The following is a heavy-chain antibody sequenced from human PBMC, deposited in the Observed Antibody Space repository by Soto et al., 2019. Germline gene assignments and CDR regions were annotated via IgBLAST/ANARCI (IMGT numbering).Heavy chain of an antibody. J-gene: IGHJ4*02. CDR3: TLVALDY. V-gene: IGHV1-18*01. Sequence: QVQLVQSGAEVKKPGASVKVSCKASGYTFISYGISWVRQAPGQGLEWMGWISAYTGNTNYTQKPQGRVTMTTDTSTTTAYMELRNLRSDDTAVYYCTLVALDYWGQGTLVTVSS. CDR1: GYTFISYG. CDR2: ISAYTGNT. D-gene: IGHD5-12*01.